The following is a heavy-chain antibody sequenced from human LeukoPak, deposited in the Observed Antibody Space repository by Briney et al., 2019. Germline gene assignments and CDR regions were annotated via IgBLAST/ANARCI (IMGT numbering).Heavy chain of an antibody. CDR1: GGSISSGGYY. CDR2: IYYSGST. J-gene: IGHJ6*02. V-gene: IGHV4-31*03. D-gene: IGHD3-9*01. Sequence: PSETLSLTCTVSGGSISSGGYYWSWIRQHPGKGLEWIGYIYYSGSTYYNPSLKSRVTISVDTSKNQFSLKLSSVTAADTAVYYCARDSSMTGSRHYYYYGMDVWGQGTTVTVSS. CDR3: ARDSSMTGSRHYYYYGMDV.